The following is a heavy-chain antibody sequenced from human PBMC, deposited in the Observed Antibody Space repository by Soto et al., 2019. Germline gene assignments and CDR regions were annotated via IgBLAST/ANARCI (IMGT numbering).Heavy chain of an antibody. CDR3: AKVMPVDFGYSYGYGFDY. CDR2: ISGSGGST. CDR1: GFTFSSYA. J-gene: IGHJ4*02. D-gene: IGHD5-18*01. Sequence: GGSLRLSCAASGFTFSSYAMSWVRQAPGKGLEWVSAISGSGGSTYYADSVKGRFTISRDNSKNTLYLQMNSLRAEDTAVYYFAKVMPVDFGYSYGYGFDYWGQGTLVTVAS. V-gene: IGHV3-23*01.